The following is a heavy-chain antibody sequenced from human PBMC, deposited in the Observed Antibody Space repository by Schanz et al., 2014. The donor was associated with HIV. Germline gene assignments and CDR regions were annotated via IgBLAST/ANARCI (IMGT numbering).Heavy chain of an antibody. J-gene: IGHJ5*02. CDR3: ATMVGTTRWFDP. Sequence: QVQLVQSGAEVKKPGASVKVSCRVSENTLSESSMHWVRQAPGKGLEWMGGFNPEEAETVFAQKFQGRLTLTEDTSIDTAYMELSSLRFEDTAVYYCATMVGTTRWFDPWGQGTLVTVSS. CDR2: FNPEEAET. V-gene: IGHV1-24*01. CDR1: ENTLSESS. D-gene: IGHD1-1*01.